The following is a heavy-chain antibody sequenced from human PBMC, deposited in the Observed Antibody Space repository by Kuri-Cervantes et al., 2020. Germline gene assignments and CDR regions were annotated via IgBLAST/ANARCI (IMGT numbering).Heavy chain of an antibody. V-gene: IGHV3-74*01. J-gene: IGHJ6*02. CDR2: INSDGSST. CDR1: GFTFSSYW. CDR3: ARGLKYSNSWFESVAGGGWGTYYYYGMDV. Sequence: GGSLRLSCAASGFTFSSYWMHWVRQAPGKGLVWVSRINSDGSSTSYADSVKGRFTISRDNAKNTLYLQMNSLRAGDTAVYYCARGLKYSNSWFESVAGGGWGTYYYYGMDVWGQGTTVTVSS. D-gene: IGHD6-13*01.